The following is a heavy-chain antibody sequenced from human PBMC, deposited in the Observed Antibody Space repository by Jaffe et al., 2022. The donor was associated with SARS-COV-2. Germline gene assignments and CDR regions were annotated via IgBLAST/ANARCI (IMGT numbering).Heavy chain of an antibody. CDR1: GFTFSSYW. CDR3: ARDTVKYSYGPPPFDY. D-gene: IGHD5-18*01. V-gene: IGHV3-74*01. Sequence: EVQLVESGGGLVQPGGSLRLSCAASGFTFSSYWMHWVRQAPGKGLVWVSRINSDGSSTSYADSVKGRFTISRDNAKNTLYLQMNSLRAEDTAVYYCARDTVKYSYGPPPFDYWGQGTLVTVSS. CDR2: INSDGSST. J-gene: IGHJ4*02.